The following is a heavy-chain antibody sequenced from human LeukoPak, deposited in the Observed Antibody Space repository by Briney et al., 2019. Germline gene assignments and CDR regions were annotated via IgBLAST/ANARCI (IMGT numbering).Heavy chain of an antibody. Sequence: GGSLRLSCAASGFTLSIYWMHWVRQVSGKGLVWVSRIDSDGSSTSYADSVKGRFTISRDNAKNTLYQQMNSLRAEDTAVYHCARVTYGAFDIWGQGTMVTVSS. J-gene: IGHJ3*02. CDR1: GFTLSIYW. D-gene: IGHD1-20*01. CDR3: ARVTYGAFDI. CDR2: IDSDGSST. V-gene: IGHV3-74*01.